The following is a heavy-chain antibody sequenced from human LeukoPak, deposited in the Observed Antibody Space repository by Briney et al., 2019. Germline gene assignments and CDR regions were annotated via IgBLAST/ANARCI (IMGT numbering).Heavy chain of an antibody. CDR1: GGSISGYY. Sequence: SETLSLTCTVSGGSISGYYWTWIRQPPGKGLEWVGYMYYNGNTNYNPSLKSRVTISVDTSKNQFSLKLSSVTAADTAVYYCARVTRDGYNYCLDYWGQGTLVTVSS. CDR2: MYYNGNT. V-gene: IGHV4-59*01. D-gene: IGHD5-24*01. J-gene: IGHJ4*02. CDR3: ARVTRDGYNYCLDY.